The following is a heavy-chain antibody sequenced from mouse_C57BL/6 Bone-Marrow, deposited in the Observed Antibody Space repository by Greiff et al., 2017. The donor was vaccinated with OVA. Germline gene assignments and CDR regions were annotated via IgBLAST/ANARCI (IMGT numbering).Heavy chain of an antibody. Sequence: DVQLVESEGGLVQPGSSMKLSCTASGFTFSDYYMAWVRPVPEKGLELVANINYDGSSTYYLASLKSRFIISRATAKNILYLQMSSRKSEDTATYDCAREGSLSMRLRRGYYFDYWGQGTTLTVSS. CDR1: GFTFSDYY. D-gene: IGHD2-4*01. CDR3: AREGSLSMRLRRGYYFDY. CDR2: INYDGSST. J-gene: IGHJ2*01. V-gene: IGHV5-16*01.